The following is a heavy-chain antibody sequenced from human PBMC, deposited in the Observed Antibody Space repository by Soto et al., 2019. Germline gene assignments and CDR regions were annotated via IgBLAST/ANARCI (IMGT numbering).Heavy chain of an antibody. CDR3: ARNDKIQGGLGYYCYGMDV. CDR1: GYTFTSYG. D-gene: IGHD3-9*01. V-gene: IGHV1-18*01. J-gene: IGHJ6*02. Sequence: QVQLVQSGAEVKKPGASVKVSCKASGYTFTSYGISWVRQAPGQGLEWMGWISAYNGNTNYAQKLQGRVTMTTDTSTSTPDLELRSLRSDDTAVYCCARNDKIQGGLGYYCYGMDVWGQGTTVTVSS. CDR2: ISAYNGNT.